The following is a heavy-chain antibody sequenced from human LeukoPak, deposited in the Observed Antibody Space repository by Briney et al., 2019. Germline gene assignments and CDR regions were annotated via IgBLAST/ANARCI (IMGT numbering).Heavy chain of an antibody. CDR2: IDPSGGST. Sequence: GASVKVSCKASGYTFTSYYMHWVRQAPGQGLEWMGIIDPSGGSTSYVQKFQGRVTMTRDMSTSTVYMELSSLRSDDTAVYYCAMRQRTAQTDPYAFDIWGQGTKVTVSS. D-gene: IGHD1-14*01. CDR3: AMRQRTAQTDPYAFDI. J-gene: IGHJ3*02. V-gene: IGHV1-46*01. CDR1: GYTFTSYY.